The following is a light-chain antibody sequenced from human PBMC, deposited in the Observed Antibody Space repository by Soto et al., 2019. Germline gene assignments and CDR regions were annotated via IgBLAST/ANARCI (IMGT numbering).Light chain of an antibody. Sequence: EVVLTQSPGTLSLSRGERATLSCRASERIYSAYFGWYQQKPGDAPRLLIYATSSRATGIPDRFSGSGSGTDFTLTISRLEPEDFAVYYCQQYGNSPITFGQGTRLEIK. CDR2: ATS. CDR1: ERIYSAY. V-gene: IGKV3-20*01. CDR3: QQYGNSPIT. J-gene: IGKJ5*01.